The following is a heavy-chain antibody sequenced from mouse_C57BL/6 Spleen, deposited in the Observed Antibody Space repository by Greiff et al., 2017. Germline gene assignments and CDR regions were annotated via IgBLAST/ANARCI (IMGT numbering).Heavy chain of an antibody. CDR2: INPNNGGT. V-gene: IGHV1-26*01. J-gene: IGHJ1*03. CDR1: GYTFTDYY. CDR3: ARVYDGYYPDWYFDV. D-gene: IGHD2-3*01. Sequence: EVQLQQSGPELVKPGASVKISCKASGYTFTDYYMNWVKQSHGKSLEWIGDINPNNGGTSYNQKFKGKATLTVDKSSSTAYMELRSLTSEDSAVYYCARVYDGYYPDWYFDVWGTGTTVTVSS.